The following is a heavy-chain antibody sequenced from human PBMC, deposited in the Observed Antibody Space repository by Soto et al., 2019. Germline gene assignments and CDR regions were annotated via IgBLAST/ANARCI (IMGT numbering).Heavy chain of an antibody. J-gene: IGHJ6*02. D-gene: IGHD4-17*01. CDR1: GYSFTSYL. CDR2: IDPSDSYT. V-gene: IGHV5-10-1*01. CDR3: ARTTVVTPLYYYDMDV. Sequence: GESLKISCKGAGYSFTSYLISWVRQMPGKGLEWMGRIDPSDSYTNYSPSIQGHVTISANKSISTAYLQWSSLKASDTAMYYCARTTVVTPLYYYDMDVWGQGTTVTVSS.